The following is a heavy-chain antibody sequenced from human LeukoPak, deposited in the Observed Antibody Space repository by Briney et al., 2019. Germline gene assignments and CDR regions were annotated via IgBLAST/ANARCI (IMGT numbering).Heavy chain of an antibody. Sequence: SETLSLTCTVSGGSISRYFWSWMRQPPGKGVEWIGYIYYSGSTKYKPSLKSRVTISVDTSKNQCSLKLSSVTAADTAVYYCARGRFLDAFDIWGQGTMVTVSS. V-gene: IGHV4-59*01. J-gene: IGHJ3*02. CDR1: GGSISRYF. CDR3: ARGRFLDAFDI. D-gene: IGHD3-3*01. CDR2: IYYSGST.